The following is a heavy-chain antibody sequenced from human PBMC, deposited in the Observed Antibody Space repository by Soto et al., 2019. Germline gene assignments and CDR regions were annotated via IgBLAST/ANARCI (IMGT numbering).Heavy chain of an antibody. CDR3: AREGLVDHDPDY. J-gene: IGHJ4*02. D-gene: IGHD5-12*01. Sequence: EVQLVESGGDVVQPGGSLRLSCAASGFTFSSYWMHWVRQAPGKGLVWVSGINSDGSNTRYADSVKGRFTISRDNAKNPLYRQMDSLRAEDTAVYYCAREGLVDHDPDYRGQGTLVTVSS. CDR1: GFTFSSYW. CDR2: INSDGSNT. V-gene: IGHV3-74*01.